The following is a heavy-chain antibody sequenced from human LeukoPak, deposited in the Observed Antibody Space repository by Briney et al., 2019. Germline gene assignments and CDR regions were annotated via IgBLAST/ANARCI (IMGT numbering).Heavy chain of an antibody. V-gene: IGHV3-7*01. J-gene: IGHJ5*02. CDR3: ARGDISGSYDP. CDR2: IKQDGSEK. D-gene: IGHD3-10*01. CDR1: GFTFSSYW. Sequence: PGGSLRLSCAASGFTFSSYWMSWVRQAPGKGLEWVANIKQDGSEKYYVDSVKGRFTISRDNAKNSLYLQMNSLRAKDTAVYYCARGDISGSYDPWGQGTLVTVSS.